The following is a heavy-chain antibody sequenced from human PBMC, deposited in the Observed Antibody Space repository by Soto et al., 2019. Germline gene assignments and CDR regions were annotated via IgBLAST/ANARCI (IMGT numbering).Heavy chain of an antibody. V-gene: IGHV3-74*01. J-gene: IGHJ4*02. CDR2: INTDGSST. CDR1: GFTFSSFW. Sequence: EVQLVESGGGLVQPGGSLRLSCAVSGFTFSSFWMHWVRQAPGEGLVWVSRINTDGSSTSYADSVKGRFTISRDNAKNTLYLQMNSLRVEDTAMYYCAKRGVDTFGLSYCGQGPLLTVSS. D-gene: IGHD3-10*01. CDR3: AKRGVDTFGLSY.